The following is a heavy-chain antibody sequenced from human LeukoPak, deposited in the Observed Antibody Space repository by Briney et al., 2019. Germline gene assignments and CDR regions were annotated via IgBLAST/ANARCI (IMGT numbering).Heavy chain of an antibody. Sequence: ASVKVSCKASGYTFTMYYIHWVRQPPGQGLEWMGIINPSDGATTYAQTVQGIFTMTMEMSTTAGYMDLRRLRSEDTAVYCCAREQRGGLSANLGGLFASYYTYYYMDVWGRGTTVTVSS. CDR1: GYTFTMYY. J-gene: IGHJ6*03. D-gene: IGHD3-16*01. CDR2: INPSDGAT. V-gene: IGHV1-46*04. CDR3: AREQRGGLSANLGGLFASYYTYYYMDV.